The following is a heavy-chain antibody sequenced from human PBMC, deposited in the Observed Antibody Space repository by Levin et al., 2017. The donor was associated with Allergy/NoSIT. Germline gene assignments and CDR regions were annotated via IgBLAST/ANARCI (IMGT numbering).Heavy chain of an antibody. V-gene: IGHV3-23*01. CDR2: ISGSGGST. CDR1: GFTFSSYA. D-gene: IGHD3-16*02. CDR3: AKTGARGSYRAFDY. J-gene: IGHJ4*02. Sequence: GESLKISCAASGFTFSSYAMSWVRQAPGKGLEWVSAISGSGGSTYYADSVKGRFTISRDNSKNTLYLQMNSLRAEDTAVYYCAKTGARGSYRAFDYWGQGTLVTVSS.